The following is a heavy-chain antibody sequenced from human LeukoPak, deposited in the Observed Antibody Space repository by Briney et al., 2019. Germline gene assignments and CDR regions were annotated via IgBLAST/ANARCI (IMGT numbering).Heavy chain of an antibody. CDR3: AREFDHCYAHNCFYVFDK. CDR1: GYTLTNYY. V-gene: IGHV1-18*01. CDR2: INTYKGDT. D-gene: IGHD3-16*01. J-gene: IGHJ4*02. Sequence: ASVKDSCKQSGYTLTNYYTSWVRQAPGQGLEWMGWINTYKGDTLYAQKLQGRVTMTADTSTNTAYMELRSLRFDDTAVYYCAREFDHCYAHNCFYVFDKWGQGFRVTVSS.